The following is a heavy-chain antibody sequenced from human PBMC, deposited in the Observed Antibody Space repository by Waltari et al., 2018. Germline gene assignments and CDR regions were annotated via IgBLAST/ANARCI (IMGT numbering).Heavy chain of an antibody. Sequence: QVQLVESGGGVVQPGMSLRLPCSASAFTFSPSATHWVRPGPGKGLEWVAVISYDGSNKYYADSVKGRFTISRDNSKNTLYLQMNSLRAEDTAVYYCARAEYYYDSSGYYYFDYWGQGTLVTVSS. CDR1: AFTFSPSA. J-gene: IGHJ4*02. CDR2: ISYDGSNK. D-gene: IGHD3-22*01. CDR3: ARAEYYYDSSGYYYFDY. V-gene: IGHV3-30*01.